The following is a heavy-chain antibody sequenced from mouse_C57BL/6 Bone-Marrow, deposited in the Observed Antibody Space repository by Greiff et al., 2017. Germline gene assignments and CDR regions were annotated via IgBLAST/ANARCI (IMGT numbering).Heavy chain of an antibody. Sequence: QVQLQQPGTELVKPGASVKLSCKASGYTFTSYWMHWVKQRPGQGLEWIGNINPSNGGPNYNEKFKSQATLTVDKSSSTAYMQLSSLTSEDSAVYYCARGLYGNYEGIAYWGQGTLVTVSA. CDR3: ARGLYGNYEGIAY. CDR1: GYTFTSYW. J-gene: IGHJ3*01. D-gene: IGHD2-1*01. CDR2: INPSNGGP. V-gene: IGHV1-53*01.